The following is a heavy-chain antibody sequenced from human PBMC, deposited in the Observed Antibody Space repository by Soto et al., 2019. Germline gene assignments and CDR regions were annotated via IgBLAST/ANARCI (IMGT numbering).Heavy chain of an antibody. D-gene: IGHD1-1*01. Sequence: ASVKVSCKASGYTFTGYYTHCVRQAPGQGLEWMGWINPNSGGTNYAQKFQGRVTMTRDTSISTAYMELSRLRSDDTAVYYCARPNWNQDYYYYGMDVWGQGTTVTVSS. J-gene: IGHJ6*02. CDR3: ARPNWNQDYYYYGMDV. CDR1: GYTFTGYY. CDR2: INPNSGGT. V-gene: IGHV1-2*02.